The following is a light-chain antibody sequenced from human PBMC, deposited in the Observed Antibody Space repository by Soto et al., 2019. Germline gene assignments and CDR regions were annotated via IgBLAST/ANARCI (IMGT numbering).Light chain of an antibody. CDR1: QSVHSN. CDR3: QQHDNWPPIT. J-gene: IGKJ5*01. Sequence: EIVMTQSPATLSASPGDSVALSCRASQSVHSNLAWYQQRPGQAPRLLIYGASNRATGIPARFSGSGSGKEFTLTISSLQSEDFAVYYCQQHDNWPPITFGQGTRLEIK. CDR2: GAS. V-gene: IGKV3-15*01.